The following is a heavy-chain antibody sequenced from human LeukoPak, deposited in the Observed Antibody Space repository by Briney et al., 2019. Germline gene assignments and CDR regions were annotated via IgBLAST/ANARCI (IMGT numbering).Heavy chain of an antibody. CDR3: ARVGHYYGSGSYYNPWDYYYGMDV. J-gene: IGHJ6*04. V-gene: IGHV4-61*01. Sequence: PSETLSLTCTVSGGSVSSGSYYWSWIRQPPGKGLEWIGYIYYSGSTNYNPSLKSRVTISVDTSKNQFSLKLSSVTAADTAVYYCARVGHYYGSGSYYNPWDYYYGMDVWGKGTTVTVSS. CDR1: GGSVSSGSYY. D-gene: IGHD3-10*01. CDR2: IYYSGST.